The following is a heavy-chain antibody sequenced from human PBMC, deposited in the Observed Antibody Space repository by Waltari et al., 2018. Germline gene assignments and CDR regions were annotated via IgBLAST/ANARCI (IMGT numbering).Heavy chain of an antibody. CDR1: GGSISSGSYY. D-gene: IGHD2-15*01. CDR2: IYTSGGT. J-gene: IGHJ2*01. CDR3: AREEGVVVVAATPYWYFDL. V-gene: IGHV4-61*09. Sequence: QVQLQESGPGLVKPSQTLSLTCTVSGGSISSGSYYWSWIRQPAGKGLEWIWYIYTSGGTNYNPSLKGRVTISVDTSKNQFSLKLSSVTAADTAVYYCAREEGVVVVAATPYWYFDLWGRGTLVTVSS.